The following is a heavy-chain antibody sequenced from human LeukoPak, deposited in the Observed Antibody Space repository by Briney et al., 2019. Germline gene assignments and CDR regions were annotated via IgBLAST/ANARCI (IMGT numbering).Heavy chain of an antibody. Sequence: GASVKVSCKASGYTFTSYGISWVRQAAGQGLECMGWISAYNGNTNYAQKLQGRVTMTTDTSTSTAYMELRSLRSDDTAVYYCARYGISWYSYYYYMDIWGKGTTVTISS. CDR2: ISAYNGNT. CDR1: GYTFTSYG. CDR3: ARYGISWYSYYYYMDI. J-gene: IGHJ6*03. V-gene: IGHV1-18*01. D-gene: IGHD2-2*01.